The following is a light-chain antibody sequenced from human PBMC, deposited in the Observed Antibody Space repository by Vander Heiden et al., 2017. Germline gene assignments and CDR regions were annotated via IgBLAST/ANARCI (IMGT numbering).Light chain of an antibody. Sequence: DVEMTQSPSSLSASVGDSVTITCRASHDISSYLSWYQQKPGKAPNLLIYAASRLHSGVPSRFSGSGSGTDFTLTISSLQPEDLATYYCQQSDNSPDTFGGGTKVEVK. V-gene: IGKV1-39*01. J-gene: IGKJ4*01. CDR3: QQSDNSPDT. CDR2: AAS. CDR1: HDISSY.